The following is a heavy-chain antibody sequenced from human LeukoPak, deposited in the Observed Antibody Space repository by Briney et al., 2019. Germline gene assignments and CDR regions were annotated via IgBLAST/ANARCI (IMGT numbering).Heavy chain of an antibody. V-gene: IGHV3-30-3*02. D-gene: IGHD3-16*01. Sequence: PGRSLRLSCAASGFTFSSYAMHWVRQAPGKGLEWVAVISYDGSNKYYADSVKGRFTISRDDSKNTVYLQMNSLRAEDTAVYSWAKYPWGTPYRGLDRWGQGTLVTVSS. CDR1: GFTFSSYA. CDR3: AKYPWGTPYRGLDR. J-gene: IGHJ4*02. CDR2: ISYDGSNK.